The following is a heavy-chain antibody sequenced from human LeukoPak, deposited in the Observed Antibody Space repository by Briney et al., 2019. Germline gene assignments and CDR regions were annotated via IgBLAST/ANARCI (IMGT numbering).Heavy chain of an antibody. V-gene: IGHV3-23*01. Sequence: GGSLRLSCAASGFTFTNDAMSWVRQAPGKGLEWVSGISDVEKIPYYSDSVKGRFTISRDNSKKTVYLQMNNLRAEDTAVYFCARHDSYIPYWGQGIPVTVSS. D-gene: IGHD3-10*01. CDR3: ARHDSYIPY. CDR2: ISDVEKIP. CDR1: GFTFTNDA. J-gene: IGHJ4*02.